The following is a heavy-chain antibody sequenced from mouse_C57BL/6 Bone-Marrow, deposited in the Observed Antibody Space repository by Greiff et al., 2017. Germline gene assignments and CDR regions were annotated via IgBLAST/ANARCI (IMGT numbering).Heavy chain of an antibody. V-gene: IGHV14-4*01. CDR3: TTADYYGSSSGY. CDR2: IDPENGDT. CDR1: GFNIKDDY. J-gene: IGHJ2*01. D-gene: IGHD1-1*01. Sequence: VQLQQSGAELVRPGASVKLSCTASGFNIKDDYMHWVKQRPEQGLEWIGWIDPENGDTESASKFQGKATITADTSSNTAYLQLSSLTSEDTAVYYCTTADYYGSSSGYWGQGTTLTVSS.